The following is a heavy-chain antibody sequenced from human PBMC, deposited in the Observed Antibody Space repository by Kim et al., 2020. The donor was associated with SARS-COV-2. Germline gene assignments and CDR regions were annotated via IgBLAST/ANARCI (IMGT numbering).Heavy chain of an antibody. CDR2: INHSGST. J-gene: IGHJ4*02. Sequence: SETLSLTCAVYGGSFSGYYWSWIRQPPGKGLEWIGEINHSGSTNYNPSLKSRVTISVDTSKNQFSLKLSSVTAADTAVYYCARGPDCSGGSCYDDYWGQGTLVTVSS. V-gene: IGHV4-34*01. CDR1: GGSFSGYY. CDR3: ARGPDCSGGSCYDDY. D-gene: IGHD2-15*01.